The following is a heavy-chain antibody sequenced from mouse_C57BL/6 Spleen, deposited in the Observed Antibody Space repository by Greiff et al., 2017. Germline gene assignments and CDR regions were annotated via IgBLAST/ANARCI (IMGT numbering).Heavy chain of an antibody. CDR1: GYAFSSSW. CDR2: IYPGDGDT. J-gene: IGHJ1*03. Sequence: QVQLQQSGPELVKPGASVKISCKASGYAFSSSWMNWVKQRPGKGLEWIGRIYPGDGDTNYNGKFKGKATLTADNSSSTAYMQLSSLTSEDSAVDFCARTTVGYFDVWGTGTTVTVSS. D-gene: IGHD1-1*01. V-gene: IGHV1-82*01. CDR3: ARTTVGYFDV.